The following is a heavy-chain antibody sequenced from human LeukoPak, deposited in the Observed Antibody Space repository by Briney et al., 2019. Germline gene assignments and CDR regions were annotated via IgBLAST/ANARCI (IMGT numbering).Heavy chain of an antibody. J-gene: IGHJ3*02. Sequence: SGTLSLTCAVSGGSISSSNWWSWVRQPPGKGLEWIGSIYYSGSTYYNPSLKSRVTISVDTSKNQFSLKLSSVTAADTALYYCARDLGTRYYDSSGTDAFDIWGQGTMVTVSS. V-gene: IGHV4-4*02. CDR1: GGSISSSNW. D-gene: IGHD3-22*01. CDR2: IYYSGST. CDR3: ARDLGTRYYDSSGTDAFDI.